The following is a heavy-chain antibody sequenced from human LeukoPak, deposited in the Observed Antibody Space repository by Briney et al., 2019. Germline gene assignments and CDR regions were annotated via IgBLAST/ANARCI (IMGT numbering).Heavy chain of an antibody. V-gene: IGHV3-23*01. CDR1: GFIFSSYA. J-gene: IGHJ4*02. CDR2: INFSGGRT. CDR3: AKDPTYCSGGSCYLTPIDY. Sequence: GGSLRLSCAASGFIFSSYAMSWVRQAPGKGLEWVSIINFSGGRTYYADSVKGRFTISRDNSKNTLYLQMNSLRAEDTAVYYCAKDPTYCSGGSCYLTPIDYWGQGTLVAVSS. D-gene: IGHD2-15*01.